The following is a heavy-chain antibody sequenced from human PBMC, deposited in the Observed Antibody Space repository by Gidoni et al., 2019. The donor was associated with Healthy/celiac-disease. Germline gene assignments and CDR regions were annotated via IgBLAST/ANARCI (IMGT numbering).Heavy chain of an antibody. D-gene: IGHD3-10*01. CDR3: ARQAKAVGARNWFDP. J-gene: IGHJ5*02. Sequence: EVQLVQSGAEVKKPGESLKISCTGSGYSFTSYWIGWVRQMPGKGLEWMGLIYPGDSDTRYSPSFQGQVTISADKSISTAYLQWSSLKASDTAMYYCARQAKAVGARNWFDPWGQGTLVTVSS. CDR2: IYPGDSDT. V-gene: IGHV5-51*01. CDR1: GYSFTSYW.